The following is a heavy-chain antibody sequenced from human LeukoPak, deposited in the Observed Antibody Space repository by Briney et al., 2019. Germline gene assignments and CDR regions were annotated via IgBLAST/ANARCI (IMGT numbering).Heavy chain of an antibody. D-gene: IGHD3-22*01. Sequence: ASVKVSCKASGYTFTSYYMHWVRQAPGQGLEWMGIINPSGGSTSYAQKFQGRVTMTRDMSTSTVYMELSSLRSEDTAVYYCASARTDSSGYYLRVSRYFDYWGQGTLVTVSS. CDR3: ASARTDSSGYYLRVSRYFDY. CDR1: GYTFTSYY. CDR2: INPSGGST. V-gene: IGHV1-46*01. J-gene: IGHJ4*02.